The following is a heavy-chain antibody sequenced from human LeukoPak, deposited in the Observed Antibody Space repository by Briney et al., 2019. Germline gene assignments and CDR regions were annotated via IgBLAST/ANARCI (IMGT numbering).Heavy chain of an antibody. CDR2: ISTSGISK. J-gene: IGHJ6*03. V-gene: IGHV3-11*04. Sequence: GGSLRLFCAASGFIFSDYYMSWIRQAPGKGLEWISYISTSGISKYYADSVEGRFTISRDNTKNSLYLQMNSLRVDDTGVYYCARDPIAAPGTNFYHYYIDVWGIGTTVTVSS. CDR1: GFIFSDYY. D-gene: IGHD6-13*01. CDR3: ARDPIAAPGTNFYHYYIDV.